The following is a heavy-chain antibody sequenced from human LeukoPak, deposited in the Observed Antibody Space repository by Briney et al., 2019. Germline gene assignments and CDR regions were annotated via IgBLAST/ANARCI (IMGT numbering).Heavy chain of an antibody. D-gene: IGHD6-13*01. V-gene: IGHV4-61*02. J-gene: IGHJ4*02. CDR2: IYTSGST. CDR3: ARVGPAAGFFDY. CDR1: GDSISSGSYY. Sequence: PSETLSLTCTVSGDSISSGSYYWSWIRQPAGKGLEWIGRIYTSGSTNYNPSLKSRVTMSVDTSKNQFSLKLSSVTAADTAVYYCARVGPAAGFFDYWGQGTLVTVSS.